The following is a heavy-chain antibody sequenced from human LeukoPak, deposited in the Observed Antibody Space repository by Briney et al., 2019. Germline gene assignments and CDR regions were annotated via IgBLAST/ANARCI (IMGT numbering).Heavy chain of an antibody. Sequence: PGRSLRLSCAASGFTFSSYAMHWVRQAPGKGLEWVAVISYDGSNKYYADFVKGRFTISRDNSKNTLYLQMNSLRAEDTAVYYCARDRAVVPAAIGVYWGQGTLGTVS. J-gene: IGHJ4*02. CDR1: GFTFSSYA. CDR2: ISYDGSNK. V-gene: IGHV3-30-3*01. CDR3: ARDRAVVPAAIGVY. D-gene: IGHD2-2*02.